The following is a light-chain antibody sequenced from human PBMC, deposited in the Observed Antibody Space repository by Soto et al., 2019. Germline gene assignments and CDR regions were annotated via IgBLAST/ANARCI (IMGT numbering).Light chain of an antibody. Sequence: QSVLTQPRSVSGSPGQSVAISCTGTSSDVGGYNYVSWYQRHPGKAPKVMIYDVSKRPSGVPDRFSGSKSGNTASLTISGLQAEDEADYYCCSYAGGPYVFGTGTKVTVL. CDR1: SSDVGGYNY. CDR3: CSYAGGPYV. CDR2: DVS. J-gene: IGLJ1*01. V-gene: IGLV2-11*01.